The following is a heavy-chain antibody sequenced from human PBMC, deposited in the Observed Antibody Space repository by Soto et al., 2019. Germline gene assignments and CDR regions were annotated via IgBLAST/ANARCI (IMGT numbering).Heavy chain of an antibody. J-gene: IGHJ4*02. CDR2: IYYSGST. CDR3: ARAGTNMVQFDY. CDR1: GGSINSYF. D-gene: IGHD3-10*01. Sequence: SETLSLTCTVSGGSINSYFWSWIRQSPGKGLEWIGHIYYSGSTSYSPSLKSRVSISVDTSKNQFSLEVHSVTAADTAVYYCARAGTNMVQFDYWGQGTMVTV. V-gene: IGHV4-59*01.